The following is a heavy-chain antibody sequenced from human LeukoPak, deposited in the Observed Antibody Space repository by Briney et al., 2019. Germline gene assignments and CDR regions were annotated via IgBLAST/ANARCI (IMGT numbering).Heavy chain of an antibody. D-gene: IGHD3-22*01. Sequence: ASVKVSCKASGYTFTSYAMDWVRQAPGQGLEWMGWINTNTGNPTYAQGFTGRFVFSLDTSVSTAYLQISSLKAEDTAVYYCARGGGFRYDDSGYYFDYWGQGTLVTVSS. CDR3: ARGGGFRYDDSGYYFDY. V-gene: IGHV7-4-1*02. CDR1: GYTFTSYA. CDR2: INTNTGNP. J-gene: IGHJ4*02.